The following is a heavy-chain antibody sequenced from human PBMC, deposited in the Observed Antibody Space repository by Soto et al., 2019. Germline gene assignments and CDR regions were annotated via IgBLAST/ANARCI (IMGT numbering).Heavy chain of an antibody. CDR1: GFTFSSYG. CDR2: ISYDGSNK. CDR3: AKDLDKYYYDSSDESGIDY. Sequence: LRLSCAACGFTFSSYGMHWVRQAPGKGLEWVAVISYDGSNKYYADSVKGRFTISRDNSKNTLYLQMNSLRAEDTAVYYCAKDLDKYYYDSSDESGIDYWGQGTLVTVS. D-gene: IGHD3-22*01. J-gene: IGHJ4*02. V-gene: IGHV3-30*18.